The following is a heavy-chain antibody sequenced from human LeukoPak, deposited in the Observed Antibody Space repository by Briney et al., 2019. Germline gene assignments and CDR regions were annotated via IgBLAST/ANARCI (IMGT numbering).Heavy chain of an antibody. J-gene: IGHJ4*02. CDR2: ISGSGGST. CDR3: AKWNSGIYFFDY. Sequence: GGSLRLSCAASGFTFRRYAMRWVGQAPGEGVEGFSAISGSGGSTYYAVSVQDRFTISRDNSHNTLYLQMNSLRADDTAVYYCAKWNSGIYFFDYWGQGTLVTLSS. CDR1: GFTFRRYA. V-gene: IGHV3-23*01. D-gene: IGHD1-26*01.